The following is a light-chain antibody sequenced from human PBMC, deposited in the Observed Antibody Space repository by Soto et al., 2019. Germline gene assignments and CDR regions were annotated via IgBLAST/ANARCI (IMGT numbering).Light chain of an antibody. CDR1: QTITNY. Sequence: DIQMTQSPSSLSASVGDRVTITCRASQTITNYLNWYQQKPGKAPQLLIYSASTLLSGVPSRFTGGGSGTDFTLTIDSLQPEDVVTYYCQQSYSSPWTFGQGTKVEIK. CDR2: SAS. CDR3: QQSYSSPWT. J-gene: IGKJ1*01. V-gene: IGKV1-39*01.